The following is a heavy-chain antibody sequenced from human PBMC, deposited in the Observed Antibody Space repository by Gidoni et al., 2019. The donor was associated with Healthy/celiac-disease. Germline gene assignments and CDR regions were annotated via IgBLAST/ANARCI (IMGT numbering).Heavy chain of an antibody. D-gene: IGHD4-17*01. CDR2: IYYIGHP. Sequence: QVQLQESGPRLVKPSETLSLTCTASGCSLSSFYWSWTRQPPGKGLEWIGYIYYIGHPDYNPSLKSRVTILVDMSKNQFSLKLSSVTAADTAVYYCARGGLPPRWNWFDPWGQGTLVTVSS. CDR3: ARGGLPPRWNWFDP. CDR1: GCSLSSFY. J-gene: IGHJ5*02. V-gene: IGHV4-59*01.